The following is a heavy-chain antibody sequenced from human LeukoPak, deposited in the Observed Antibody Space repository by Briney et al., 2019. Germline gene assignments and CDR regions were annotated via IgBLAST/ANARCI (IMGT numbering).Heavy chain of an antibody. D-gene: IGHD2-2*01. J-gene: IGHJ6*02. V-gene: IGHV3-23*01. Sequence: GGSLRLSCAASGFTFSSYAMSWVRQAPGKGLEWVSAISGSGGSTYYADSVKGRFTISRDNSKNTLYLQMNSLRAEDTAVYYCAKSGRRYCSSTSCSDYYYYGMDVWGQGTTVTVSS. CDR1: GFTFSSYA. CDR3: AKSGRRYCSSTSCSDYYYYGMDV. CDR2: ISGSGGST.